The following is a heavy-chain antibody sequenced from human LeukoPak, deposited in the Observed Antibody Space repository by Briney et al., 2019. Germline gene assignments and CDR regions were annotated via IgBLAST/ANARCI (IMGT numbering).Heavy chain of an antibody. CDR3: ARGRSITLLRGVAMSDGFDI. CDR1: GFTSTSYG. CDR2: IDTSGSYI. Sequence: GGSLRLSCAASGFTSTSYGMNWVRQAPGKGLEWVSFIDTSGSYIYYGDSLKGRVTISRDNAKNSLYLQMNGLRAEDTAVYYCARGRSITLLRGVAMSDGFDIWGQGAMVTVSS. J-gene: IGHJ3*02. V-gene: IGHV3-21*01. D-gene: IGHD3-10*01.